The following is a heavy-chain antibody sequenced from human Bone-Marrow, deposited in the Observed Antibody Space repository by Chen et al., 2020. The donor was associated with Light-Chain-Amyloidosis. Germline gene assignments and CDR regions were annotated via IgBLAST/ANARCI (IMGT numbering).Heavy chain of an antibody. J-gene: IGHJ1*01. CDR2: IKEDGSEK. CDR1: GFTFSSYW. V-gene: IGHV3-7*01. CDR3: VRDRAVITTHEYFEH. D-gene: IGHD3-22*01. Sequence: EVQLVESGGGLVRPEGSLRLSCAASGFTFSSYWMTWVRQAPGKGLEWVANIKEDGSEKYYVDSVKGRFTISRDNAKNSLYLQMNSLRAEDTAVYYCVRDRAVITTHEYFEHWGQGTLVTVSS.